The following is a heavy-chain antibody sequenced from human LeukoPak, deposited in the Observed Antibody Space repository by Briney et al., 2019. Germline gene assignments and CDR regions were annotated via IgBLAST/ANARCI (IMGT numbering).Heavy chain of an antibody. CDR3: ARELIAAAGSPFDY. D-gene: IGHD6-13*01. Sequence: GGSLRLSCAASGFAFSSYSMNWVRQAPGKGLECVSSISSSSSYIYYADSVKGRFTISRDNAKNSLYLQMNSLRAEDTAVYYCARELIAAAGSPFDYWGQGTLVTVSS. J-gene: IGHJ4*02. V-gene: IGHV3-21*01. CDR1: GFAFSSYS. CDR2: ISSSSSYI.